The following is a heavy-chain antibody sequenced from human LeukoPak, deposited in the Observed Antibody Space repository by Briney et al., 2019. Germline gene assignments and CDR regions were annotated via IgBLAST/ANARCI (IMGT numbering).Heavy chain of an antibody. CDR2: INPNSGGT. D-gene: IGHD3-22*01. CDR3: ASISHYDSSGYYYPAY. J-gene: IGHJ4*02. Sequence: WASVKVSCKASGYTFTGYYMHWVRQAAGQGLEWNGWINPNSGGTNYAQKFQGRVTMTRDTSISTAYMELSRLRSDDTAVYYCASISHYDSSGYYYPAYWGQGTLVTVSS. V-gene: IGHV1-2*02. CDR1: GYTFTGYY.